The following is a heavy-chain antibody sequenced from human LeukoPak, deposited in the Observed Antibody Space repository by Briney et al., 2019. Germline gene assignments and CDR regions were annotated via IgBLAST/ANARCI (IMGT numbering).Heavy chain of an antibody. CDR3: ARDNWNDAPGGFDP. J-gene: IGHJ5*02. CDR2: ITRSSTST. V-gene: IGHV3-21*01. CDR1: GFTFSSYS. D-gene: IGHD1-20*01. Sequence: GGSLRLSCAASGFTFSSYSMNWVRQAPGKELEWVSSITRSSTSTYYTDSVRGRFTISRDNAKNSLYLQMNSLRAEDTAVYYCARDNWNDAPGGFDPWGQGTLVTVSS.